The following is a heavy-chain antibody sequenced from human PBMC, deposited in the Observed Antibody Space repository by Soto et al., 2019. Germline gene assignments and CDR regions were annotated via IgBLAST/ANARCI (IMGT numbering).Heavy chain of an antibody. CDR1: GFTFASYV. CDR3: ADAEHPRRSIGFDY. Sequence: GGSLRLSCAGSGFTFASYVMTWVRQAPGKGLEWVSSISATGGSTYYAGSVKGRFTISRDNSKNTLYLQMNSLRAEDTAIYYCADAEHPRRSIGFDYWGQGTLVTVSS. V-gene: IGHV3-23*01. D-gene: IGHD3-16*02. CDR2: ISATGGST. J-gene: IGHJ4*02.